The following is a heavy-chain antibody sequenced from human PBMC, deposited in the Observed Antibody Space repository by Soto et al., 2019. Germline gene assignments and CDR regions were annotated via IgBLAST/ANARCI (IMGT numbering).Heavy chain of an antibody. CDR3: ARGGGLNGTSPPLSN. Sequence: ASVNVSCKASGYTFSGHYMHWIRQAPGQGPEWLGWINANSGDTDRAPKFQDRLTMTRDTSISTAYMELSRLRSDDTAVYYCARGGGLNGTSPPLSNWGNRPLGTVS. CDR1: GYTFSGHY. J-gene: IGHJ4*01. V-gene: IGHV1-2*02. CDR2: INANSGDT. D-gene: IGHD1-1*01.